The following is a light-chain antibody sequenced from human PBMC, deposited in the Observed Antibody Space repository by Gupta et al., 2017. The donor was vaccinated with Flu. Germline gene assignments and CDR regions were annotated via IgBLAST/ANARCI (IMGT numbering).Light chain of an antibody. V-gene: IGKV3-15*01. CDR1: QSVTST. CDR2: DAS. J-gene: IGKJ1*01. CDR3: HQNNYRPPGT. Sequence: ETVLTHSPATLSVSLGERATRSCRASQSVTSTLAWYQQKPGQPPRLLIYDASTRATGVPARFSGSGSGKDFTLTISSRQSEDFAFYYCHQNNYRPPGTFGQGTKV.